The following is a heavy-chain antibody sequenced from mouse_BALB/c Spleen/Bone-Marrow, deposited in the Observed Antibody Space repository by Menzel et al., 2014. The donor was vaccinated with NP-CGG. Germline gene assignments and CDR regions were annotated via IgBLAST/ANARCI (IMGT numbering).Heavy chain of an antibody. V-gene: IGHV1-7*01. CDR1: GYXXIXXX. D-gene: IGHD2-4*01. CDR2: INPSTGYT. Sequence: QVQLQQSGAELAKPGASVKMSCKASGYXXIXXXMXWVKQRPGXXXEWIGYINPSTGYTEYNQKFKDKATLTADKSSSKAYXXLSXXXSXXSAAYYCARNYDYDGGYYAMDYWGQGTSVTVSS. CDR3: ARNYDYDGGYYAMDY. J-gene: IGHJ4*01.